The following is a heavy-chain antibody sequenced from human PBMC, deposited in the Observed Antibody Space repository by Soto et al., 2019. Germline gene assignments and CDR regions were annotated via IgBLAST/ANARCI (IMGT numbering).Heavy chain of an antibody. CDR1: GGTFSSYA. V-gene: IGHV1-69*13. CDR3: ARPYYYDSSGYYYYYYGMDV. Sequence: GASVKVSCKASGGTFSSYAISWVRQAPGQGLEWMGGIIPIFGTANYAQKFQGRVTITADESTSTAYMELSSLRSEDTAVYYCARPYYYDSSGYYYYYYGMDVWGQGTTVTVSS. J-gene: IGHJ6*02. CDR2: IIPIFGTA. D-gene: IGHD3-22*01.